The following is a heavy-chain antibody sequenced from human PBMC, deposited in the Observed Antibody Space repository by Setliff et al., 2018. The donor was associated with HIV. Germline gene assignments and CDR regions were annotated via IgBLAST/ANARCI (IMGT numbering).Heavy chain of an antibody. Sequence: ASVKVSCKASGYTFTSYYIHWVRQAPGQGLEWMGRINPSGGSTSYAQKFQGRVTMTRDTSIDAAYMELRGLRSDNTAVYYCARNFGLSPSGKYYYYYGMDIWGQGTTVTVLL. CDR3: ARNFGLSPSGKYYYYYGMDI. CDR2: INPSGGST. J-gene: IGHJ6*02. CDR1: GYTFTSYY. D-gene: IGHD3-10*01. V-gene: IGHV1-46*01.